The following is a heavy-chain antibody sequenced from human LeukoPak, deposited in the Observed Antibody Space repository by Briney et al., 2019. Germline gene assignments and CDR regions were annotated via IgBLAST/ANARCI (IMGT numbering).Heavy chain of an antibody. Sequence: GGSLRLSCAASGFTFSSYGMHWVRQAPGKGLEWVAFIPYDGRNQFYADSVKGRFTISRDNSNNTLYLQLHSLRPEDTAVYYCARDRGPVASYFDYWGQGALVTVAS. D-gene: IGHD2-2*01. J-gene: IGHJ4*02. CDR3: ARDRGPVASYFDY. V-gene: IGHV3-30*02. CDR1: GFTFSSYG. CDR2: IPYDGRNQ.